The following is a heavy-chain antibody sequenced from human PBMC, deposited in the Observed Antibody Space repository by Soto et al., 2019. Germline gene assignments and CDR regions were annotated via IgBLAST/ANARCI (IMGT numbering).Heavy chain of an antibody. D-gene: IGHD3-10*01. CDR3: TRGYYGSGSYWAYYFDY. Sequence: PGGSLRLSCAASGFTFSSYAMHWVRQAPGKGLEWVAVISFDGGNKYYADSVKGRFTISRDNSKNTLFLQMNSLRAEDTAVYYCTRGYYGSGSYWAYYFDYWGQGTLVTVSS. CDR2: ISFDGGNK. CDR1: GFTFSSYA. V-gene: IGHV3-30-3*01. J-gene: IGHJ4*02.